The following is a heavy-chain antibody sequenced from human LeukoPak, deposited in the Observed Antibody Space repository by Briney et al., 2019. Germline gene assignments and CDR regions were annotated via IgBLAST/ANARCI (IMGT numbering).Heavy chain of an antibody. CDR2: ISWNSGSI. V-gene: IGHV3-9*01. J-gene: IGHJ6*04. CDR3: AELGITMIGGV. Sequence: PGGSLRLSCAASGFTFDDYAMHSVRQAPGEGLEWVSGISWNSGSIDYADSVKGRFTISRDNAKNSLYLQMNSLRAEDTAVYYCAELGITMIGGVWGKGTTVTVSS. D-gene: IGHD3-10*02. CDR1: GFTFDDYA.